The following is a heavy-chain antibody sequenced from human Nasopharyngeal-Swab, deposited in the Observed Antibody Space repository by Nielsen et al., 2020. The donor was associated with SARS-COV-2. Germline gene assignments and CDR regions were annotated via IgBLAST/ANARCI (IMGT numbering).Heavy chain of an antibody. D-gene: IGHD2-21*01. CDR2: IYHSGST. CDR1: GYSISSGYY. Sequence: SDTLSLTCAVSGYSISSGYYWGWIRQPPGKGREWIGSIYHSGSTYYNPSLKSRVTISVDKSKNQFSLKLSSVTAADTAVYYCARQVVVETHNFDYWGQGTLVTVSS. CDR3: ARQVVVETHNFDY. V-gene: IGHV4-38-2*01. J-gene: IGHJ4*02.